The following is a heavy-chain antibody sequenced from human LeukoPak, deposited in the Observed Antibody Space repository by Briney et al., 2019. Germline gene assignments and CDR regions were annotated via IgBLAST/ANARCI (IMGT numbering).Heavy chain of an antibody. CDR1: GGSISSGGYS. CDR3: ARNTVVTRSDY. J-gene: IGHJ4*02. CDR2: IYYSGST. D-gene: IGHD4-23*01. V-gene: IGHV4-30-4*07. Sequence: PSETLSLTCAVSGGSISSGGYSWSWIRQPPGKGLEWIGYIYYSGSTYYNPSLKSRVTISVDTSKNQFSLKLSSVTAADTAVYYCARNTVVTRSDYWGQGTLVTVSS.